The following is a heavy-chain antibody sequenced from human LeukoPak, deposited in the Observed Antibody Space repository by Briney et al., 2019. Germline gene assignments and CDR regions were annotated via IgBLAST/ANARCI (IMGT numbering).Heavy chain of an antibody. J-gene: IGHJ4*02. CDR3: ASRRKRIAVAGNEARSPPQY. Sequence: SETLSLTCAVYGGSFSGYYWSWIRQPPGKGLEWIGEINHSGSTNYNPSLKSRVTISVDTSKNQFSLKLSSVTAADTAVYYCASRRKRIAVAGNEARSPPQYWGQGTLVTVSS. CDR1: GGSFSGYY. D-gene: IGHD6-19*01. CDR2: INHSGST. V-gene: IGHV4-34*01.